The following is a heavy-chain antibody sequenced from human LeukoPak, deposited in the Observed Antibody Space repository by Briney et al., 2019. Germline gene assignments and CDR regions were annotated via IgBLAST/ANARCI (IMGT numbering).Heavy chain of an antibody. V-gene: IGHV1-46*01. CDR2: INPSGGST. CDR1: GYTFTSYS. J-gene: IGHJ4*02. CDR3: AREEGYYYDSSGYLYY. D-gene: IGHD3-22*01. Sequence: ASVKVSCKASGYTFTSYSMHWVRQAPGQGLEWMGIINPSGGSTSYAQKFQGRVTMTRDMSTSTVYMELSSLRSEDTAVYYCAREEGYYYDSSGYLYYWGQGTLVTVSS.